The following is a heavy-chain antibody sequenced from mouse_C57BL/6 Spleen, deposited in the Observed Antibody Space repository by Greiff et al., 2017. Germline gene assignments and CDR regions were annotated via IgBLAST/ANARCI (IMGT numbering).Heavy chain of an antibody. CDR3: AREDSY. V-gene: IGHV1-54*01. Sequence: QVQLQQSGAELVRPGTSVKVSCKASGYSFTNYLIEWVKQRPGQGLEWIGVINPGSGGTNYNEKFKGKATLTADKSSSTAYMQLSSLTSEDSAVYFCAREDSYWGQGTTLTVSS. J-gene: IGHJ2*01. CDR1: GYSFTNYL. CDR2: INPGSGGT.